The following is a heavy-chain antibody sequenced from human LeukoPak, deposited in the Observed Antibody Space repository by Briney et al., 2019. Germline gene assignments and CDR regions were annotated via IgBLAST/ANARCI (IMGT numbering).Heavy chain of an antibody. CDR1: GGSFSGYY. CDR3: ANSTPIYYYYGMDV. J-gene: IGHJ6*02. Sequence: SETLSLTCAVYGGSFSGYYWSWIRQPPGKGLEWIGEINHSGSTNYNPSLESRVTISVDTSKNQFSLKLSSVTAADTAVYYCANSTPIYYYYGMDVWGQGTTVTVSS. CDR2: INHSGST. V-gene: IGHV4-34*01. D-gene: IGHD3-3*01.